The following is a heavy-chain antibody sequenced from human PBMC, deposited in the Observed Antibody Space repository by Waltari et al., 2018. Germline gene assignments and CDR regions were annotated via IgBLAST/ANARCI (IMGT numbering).Heavy chain of an antibody. CDR3: ARDTLDSSGWSVTNH. V-gene: IGHV3-7*01. CDR2: IKQDGSEK. D-gene: IGHD6-19*01. J-gene: IGHJ4*02. CDR1: ECTVSSYW. Sequence: EVQLVESGGGLVAPGWPLSLSWASAECTVSSYWMSWVRPAPGKGLEWVANIKQDGSEKYYVDSVKGRFTISRDNAKNSLYLQMNSLRAEDTAVYYCARDTLDSSGWSVTNHWGQGTLVTVSS.